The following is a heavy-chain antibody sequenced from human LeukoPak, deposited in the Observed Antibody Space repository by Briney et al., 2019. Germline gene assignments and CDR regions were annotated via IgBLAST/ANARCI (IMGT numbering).Heavy chain of an antibody. J-gene: IGHJ4*02. CDR1: GFTVSSNY. V-gene: IGHV3-53*01. D-gene: IGHD6-19*01. CDR3: AGGQMFTSGGFDD. CDR2: IYTVGNT. Sequence: GGSLRLSCAASGFTVSSNYMSWVRQAPGRGLEWVSVIYTVGNTYYAESVKGRFTISRDNSKNTVNLQMNSLRDEDTALYYCAGGQMFTSGGFDDWGQGTLVTVSS.